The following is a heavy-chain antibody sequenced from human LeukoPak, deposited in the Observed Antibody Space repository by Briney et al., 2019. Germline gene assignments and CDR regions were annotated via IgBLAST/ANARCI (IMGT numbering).Heavy chain of an antibody. CDR3: AKAYYENSGYFNYFDY. J-gene: IGHJ4*02. Sequence: GGSLRLSCGASGFTFSNYAMSWVRQAPGKGLEWISGISGSGGSTNYADSVKGRFTISRDNSKSTLYLQMNSLRAEDTAVYYCAKAYYENSGYFNYFDYWGRGTLVTVSS. CDR2: ISGSGGST. CDR1: GFTFSNYA. V-gene: IGHV3-23*01. D-gene: IGHD3-22*01.